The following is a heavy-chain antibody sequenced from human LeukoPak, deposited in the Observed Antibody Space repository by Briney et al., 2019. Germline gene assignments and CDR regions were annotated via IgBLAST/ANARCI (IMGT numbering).Heavy chain of an antibody. Sequence: GGSLRLSCAASGFTFSSYSMNWVRQAPGKGLEWVSSISSGSSYIYYGDSVKGRFTISRDNAKNSLYLQMNSLRAEDTAVYYCARGAPSGYYVGFDYWGQGTLVTVSS. V-gene: IGHV3-21*01. J-gene: IGHJ4*02. CDR1: GFTFSSYS. CDR2: ISSGSSYI. D-gene: IGHD3-22*01. CDR3: ARGAPSGYYVGFDY.